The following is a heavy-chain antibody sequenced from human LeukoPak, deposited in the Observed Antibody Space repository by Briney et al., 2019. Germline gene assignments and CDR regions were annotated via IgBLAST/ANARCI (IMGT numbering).Heavy chain of an antibody. CDR3: AREGWDLNALDI. Sequence: SGGSLRLSCAASGFTVSTNYMSWVRQAPGKGLVWVSYISSRSSNKYYADSVKGRFTISRDNAKNSLYLQMSSLRAEDTAIYYCAREGWDLNALDIWGQGTMVTVSP. CDR2: ISSRSSNK. D-gene: IGHD1-26*01. CDR1: GFTVSTNY. V-gene: IGHV3-11*04. J-gene: IGHJ3*02.